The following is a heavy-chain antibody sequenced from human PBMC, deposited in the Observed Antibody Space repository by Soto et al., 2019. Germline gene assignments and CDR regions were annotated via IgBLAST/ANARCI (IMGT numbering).Heavy chain of an antibody. CDR1: GGSISSGRYY. CDR2: IAYSGST. D-gene: IGHD3-16*01. CDR3: ARVRGLGLFDY. V-gene: IGHV4-31*03. Sequence: QVQLQESGPGLVKPSQALSLTCTVSGGSISSGRYYWSWIRQHPEKGLEWIGYIAYSGSTYYNPSLKSRVTISADTSENQFSLRLSSVTAAYTAVYYCARVRGLGLFDYGGQGTLVTVSS. J-gene: IGHJ4*02.